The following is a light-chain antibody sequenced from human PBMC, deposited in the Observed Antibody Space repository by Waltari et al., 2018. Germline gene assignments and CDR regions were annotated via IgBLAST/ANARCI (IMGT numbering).Light chain of an antibody. V-gene: IGKV1-5*01. Sequence: DIQLTQSPSTLSASVGDRVTITCRASQDINNWLAWYQQKPGKAPKILIYDASSLETGVPSKFSGSGSGTEFTLTISSLQAEDVAVYYCQQYYTPLTFGGGTKVEIK. CDR2: DAS. J-gene: IGKJ4*01. CDR1: QDINNW. CDR3: QQYYTPLT.